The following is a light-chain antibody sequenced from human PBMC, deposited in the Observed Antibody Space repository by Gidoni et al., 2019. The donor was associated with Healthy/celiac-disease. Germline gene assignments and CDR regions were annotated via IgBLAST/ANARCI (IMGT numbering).Light chain of an antibody. Sequence: PATLSLSPGERATLSCRGRKSVSSYLAWYQQKPGQAPRLLIYDASNRATGIPARFSGSGSGTDFTLTISSLEPEDFAVYYCQQRSNWPWTFGQXTKVEIK. CDR2: DAS. J-gene: IGKJ1*01. CDR3: QQRSNWPWT. CDR1: KSVSSY. V-gene: IGKV3-11*01.